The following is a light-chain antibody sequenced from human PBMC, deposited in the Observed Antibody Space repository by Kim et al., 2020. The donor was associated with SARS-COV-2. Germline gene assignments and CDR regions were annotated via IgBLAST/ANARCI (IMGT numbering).Light chain of an antibody. CDR3: QKYNSAPRT. CDR2: AAS. Sequence: DIQMTQSPSSLSASVGDTVTITCRASQGIRNYLAWYQQKPGKVPKLLIYAASTLQSGVPSRFSGSGSGTDFTLTISSLQPEDAATYYCQKYNSAPRTFGQGTKVDIK. V-gene: IGKV1-27*01. J-gene: IGKJ1*01. CDR1: QGIRNY.